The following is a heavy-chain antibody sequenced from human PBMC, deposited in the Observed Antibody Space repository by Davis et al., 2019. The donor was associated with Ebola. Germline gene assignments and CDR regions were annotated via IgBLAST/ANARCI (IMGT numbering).Heavy chain of an antibody. Sequence: GESLKISCAASGFTFSNAWMNCVRQAPGKGLAWVGRIKSKTDGGTTDYAAPVKGRFTISRDDPKNTLYLQMNSLKTEDTAVYYCITDRTGDLYYYYGMDVWGQGTTVTVSS. J-gene: IGHJ6*02. CDR1: GFTFSNAW. V-gene: IGHV3-15*07. CDR3: ITDRTGDLYYYYGMDV. CDR2: IKSKTDGGTT. D-gene: IGHD7-27*01.